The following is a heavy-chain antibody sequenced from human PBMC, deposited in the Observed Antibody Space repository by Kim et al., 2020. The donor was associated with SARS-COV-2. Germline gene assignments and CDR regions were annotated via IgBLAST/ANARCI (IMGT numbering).Heavy chain of an antibody. CDR1: GFTFSGST. Sequence: GGSLRLSCAASGFTFSGSTMHWVRQASGKGLEWVGRIRSKANSYATAYAASVKNRFTISRDDSKNTAYLQMNSLKTEDTAVYYCTRLNPIPGGWYDAFDIWGQGTMVTVSS. J-gene: IGHJ3*02. D-gene: IGHD6-19*01. CDR2: IRSKANSYAT. CDR3: TRLNPIPGGWYDAFDI. V-gene: IGHV3-73*01.